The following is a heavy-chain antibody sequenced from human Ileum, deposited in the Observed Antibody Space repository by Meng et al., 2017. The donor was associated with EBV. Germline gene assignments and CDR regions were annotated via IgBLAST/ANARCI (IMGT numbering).Heavy chain of an antibody. CDR1: VFSLNTSGVG. CDR3: AHEEDWRIDY. D-gene: IGHD3/OR15-3a*01. J-gene: IGHJ4*02. V-gene: IGHV2-5*02. CDR2: VYWDDDK. Sequence: QITLKESGPPLVKPTQTLTLTCIFSVFSLNTSGVGVGWIRQPPGKALEWLALVYWDDDKRYSPSLERRLTITKDTSKNQVVLTMTNMDPLDTATYYCAHEEDWRIDYWGQGTLVTVSS.